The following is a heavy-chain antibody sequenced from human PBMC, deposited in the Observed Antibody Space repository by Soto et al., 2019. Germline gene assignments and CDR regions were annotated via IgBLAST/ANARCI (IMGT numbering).Heavy chain of an antibody. CDR2: IIPIFRST. D-gene: IGHD2-15*01. V-gene: IGHV1-69*06. Sequence: QVQLVQSGAEVKKPGSSVKVSCKASGGTFNSYALTWVRQAPGHGLEWMGGIIPIFRSTNYAQKFQGRVTITANRSTSTAYMELSSLGSDDTAVYYWGRVLHPPYGGGWRSLYWYFDRWGRGTLVTVSS. J-gene: IGHJ2*01. CDR1: GGTFNSYA. CDR3: GRVLHPPYGGGWRSLYWYFDR.